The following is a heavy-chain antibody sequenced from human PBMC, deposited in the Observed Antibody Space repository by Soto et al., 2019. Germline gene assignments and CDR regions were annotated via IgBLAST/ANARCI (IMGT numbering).Heavy chain of an antibody. CDR2: IGSRTSDI. D-gene: IGHD3-22*01. J-gene: IGHJ3*02. V-gene: IGHV3-21*01. CDR1: GFTLSRHT. Sequence: PGGSLRLSCAASGFTLSRHTMNWVRQAPWKGLEWVSFIGSRTSDIYYADSVKGRFTISRDNAKNSLYLDLTRLRAEDTAVYFCVRDYYDTSGYPNTFDMWGQGTMVTVSS. CDR3: VRDYYDTSGYPNTFDM.